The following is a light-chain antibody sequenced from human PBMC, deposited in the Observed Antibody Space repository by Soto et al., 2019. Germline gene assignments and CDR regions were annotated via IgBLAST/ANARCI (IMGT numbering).Light chain of an antibody. J-gene: IGLJ3*02. CDR2: VDN. V-gene: IGLV1-44*01. Sequence: QSVLTQPHSASGTPGQRVSISCSGSNSNIGSNTVNWYQQLPGTAPKLLIFVDNQRPSGVPDRFSGSKSGTSASLAISGRQSEDEANYYCAAWSDSLNGWVFGGGTKLTVL. CDR1: NSNIGSNT. CDR3: AAWSDSLNGWV.